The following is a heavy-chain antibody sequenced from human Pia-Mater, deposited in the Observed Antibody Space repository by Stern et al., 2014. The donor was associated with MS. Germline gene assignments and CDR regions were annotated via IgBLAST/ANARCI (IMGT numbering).Heavy chain of an antibody. CDR1: RDTFSHYS. D-gene: IGHD3-10*01. CDR3: ARDQGDYGSGSEDSWFAP. CDR2: LIPGRGST. Sequence: VQLVESGAEVKKPGASVKVSCKASRDTFSHYSLSWVRQAPEHGLEWMGGLIPGRGSTSYAQKVQGRITLCADTSQNTLYMGLSRLTFEDTAVYFCARDQGDYGSGSEDSWFAPWGQGTLVTVSS. J-gene: IGHJ5*02. V-gene: IGHV1-69*06.